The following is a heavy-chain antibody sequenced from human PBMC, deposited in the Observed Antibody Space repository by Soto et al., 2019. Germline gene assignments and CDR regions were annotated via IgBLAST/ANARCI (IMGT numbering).Heavy chain of an antibody. CDR2: IYESGSI. CDR3: ARSGRSGYYYYYGMDV. D-gene: IGHD3-22*01. V-gene: IGHV4-59*01. Sequence: LSLTCTVSGDSISGYYWSWIRQPPGKGLEWIGYIYESGSINYNPSLKSRVTMSIDTSKNQFSLRLSSVTAADTAVYYCARSGRSGYYYYYGMDVWGQGTTVTVSS. CDR1: GDSISGYY. J-gene: IGHJ6*02.